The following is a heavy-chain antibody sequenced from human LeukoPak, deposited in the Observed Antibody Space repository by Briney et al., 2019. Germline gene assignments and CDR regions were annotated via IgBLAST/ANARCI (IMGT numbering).Heavy chain of an antibody. J-gene: IGHJ4*02. CDR2: IYPADSDS. Sequence: GESLKISCKGSGYSFTSYWIGWVRQMPGRGLEWMGIIYPADSDSRYSPSFQGQVTMSADKSISTAYLQWSSLKASDTAMYYCARHANTEAFDYWGQGTLVTVSS. CDR3: ARHANTEAFDY. CDR1: GYSFTSYW. V-gene: IGHV5-51*01.